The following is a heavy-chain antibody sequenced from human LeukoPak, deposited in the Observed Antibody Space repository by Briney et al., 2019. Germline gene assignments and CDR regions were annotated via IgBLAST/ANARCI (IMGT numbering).Heavy chain of an antibody. Sequence: ASVKVSCKASGYTFTSYDINWVRQATGQGLERMGWMNPNSGNTGYAQKFQGRVTMTRNTSISTAYMELSSLRSEDTAVYYCARGASPYCSSTSCQLGSWFDPWGQRTLVTVSS. D-gene: IGHD2-2*01. CDR2: MNPNSGNT. CDR1: GYTFTSYD. CDR3: ARGASPYCSSTSCQLGSWFDP. V-gene: IGHV1-8*01. J-gene: IGHJ5*02.